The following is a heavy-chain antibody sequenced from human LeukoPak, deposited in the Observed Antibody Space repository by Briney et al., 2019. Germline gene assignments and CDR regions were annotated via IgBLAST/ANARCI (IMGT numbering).Heavy chain of an antibody. V-gene: IGHV4-34*01. CDR3: ARGPEVLAYCGGDCYPPAYYFYYMDV. CDR2: INHSGST. J-gene: IGHJ6*03. CDR1: GGSFSGYY. Sequence: SETLSLTCAVYGGSFSGYYWSWIRQPPGKGLEWIGEINHSGSTNYNPSLKSRVTISVDTSKNQFSLKLSSVTAADTAVYYCARGPEVLAYCGGDCYPPAYYFYYMDVWGKGTTVTVSS. D-gene: IGHD2-21*02.